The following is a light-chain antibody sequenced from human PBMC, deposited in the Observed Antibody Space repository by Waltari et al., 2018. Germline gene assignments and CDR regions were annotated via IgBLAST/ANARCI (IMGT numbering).Light chain of an antibody. CDR1: SSDVGGYNY. Sequence: HSALTQPASVSGSPGQSITISCTGTSSDVGGYNYVSWFQQHPGKAPKLMIYDVSNRPSGVSNRFSGSKSGNTVSLTISGLQAEDEADYYCSSYISSDTLELFGGGTSLTVL. CDR3: SSYISSDTLEL. CDR2: DVS. J-gene: IGLJ2*01. V-gene: IGLV2-14*03.